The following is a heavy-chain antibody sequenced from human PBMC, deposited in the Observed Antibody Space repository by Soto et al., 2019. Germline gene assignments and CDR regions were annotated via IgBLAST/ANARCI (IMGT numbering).Heavy chain of an antibody. J-gene: IGHJ4*02. V-gene: IGHV1-69*01. CDR3: ASNDRSGTRAFYY. CDR1: GGTFSSYA. D-gene: IGHD3-22*01. CDR2: IIPIFGTA. Sequence: QVQLVQSGAEVKKPGSAVKVSCKASGGTFSSYAISWVRQAPGQGLEWMGGIIPIFGTANYAQKFQGRVTLTADESTSTAYMELSSLRSGDTAVYYCASNDRSGTRAFYYWGQGTLVTVSS.